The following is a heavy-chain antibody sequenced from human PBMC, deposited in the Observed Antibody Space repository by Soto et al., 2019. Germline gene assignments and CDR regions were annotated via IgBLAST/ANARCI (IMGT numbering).Heavy chain of an antibody. V-gene: IGHV4-34*01. Sequence: SETLSLTCAVYGGSFSGYYWSWIRQPPGKGLEWIGEINHSGSTNYNPSLKSRVAISVDTSKNQFSLKLSSVTAADTAVYYCARGRFSIAAAGNSPNWFDPWGQGTLVTVS. CDR1: GGSFSGYY. CDR2: INHSGST. J-gene: IGHJ5*02. CDR3: ARGRFSIAAAGNSPNWFDP. D-gene: IGHD6-13*01.